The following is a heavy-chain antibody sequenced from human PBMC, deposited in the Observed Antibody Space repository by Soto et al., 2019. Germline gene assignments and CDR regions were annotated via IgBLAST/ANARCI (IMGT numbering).Heavy chain of an antibody. Sequence: GGSLRLSCAASGFTFSSYGMHWVRQAPGKGLEWVAVIWYDGSNKYYADSVKGRFTISRDNSKNTLYLQMNSLRAEDTAVYYCARGEGDDYGDFFDYWGQGTLVTVSS. CDR1: GFTFSSYG. D-gene: IGHD4-17*01. CDR2: IWYDGSNK. J-gene: IGHJ4*02. V-gene: IGHV3-33*01. CDR3: ARGEGDDYGDFFDY.